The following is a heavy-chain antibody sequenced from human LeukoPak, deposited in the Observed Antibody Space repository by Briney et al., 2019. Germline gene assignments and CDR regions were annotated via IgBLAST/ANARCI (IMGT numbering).Heavy chain of an antibody. J-gene: IGHJ3*02. D-gene: IGHD7-27*01. CDR1: GDSISSGNYY. Sequence: SQALSLTCTVSGDSISSGNYYWTWIRQPAGKGLEWIGRIYTSGNTNYNPSLKSQVTISMDTSKNQFSLNLNSVTAADTAVYYCARDRAGDSFDIWGQGTMVTVSS. CDR2: IYTSGNT. V-gene: IGHV4-61*02. CDR3: ARDRAGDSFDI.